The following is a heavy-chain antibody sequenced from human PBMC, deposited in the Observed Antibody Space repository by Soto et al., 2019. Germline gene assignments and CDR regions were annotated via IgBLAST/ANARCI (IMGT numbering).Heavy chain of an antibody. J-gene: IGHJ6*03. V-gene: IGHV4-59*08. D-gene: IGHD2-2*01. CDR2: IYYSGST. CDR1: GGSFSSYY. Sequence: QVQLQESGPGLVRPSETLSLTCTVSGGSFSSYYWTWIRQSPGKGLVWIGYIYYSGSTDYNPSLRGRLAISIDTSKNQFSLRLNSMTAADTAVYYCAGRDCSGTNCYYLDYYYMDVWGKGTTVTVSS. CDR3: AGRDCSGTNCYYLDYYYMDV.